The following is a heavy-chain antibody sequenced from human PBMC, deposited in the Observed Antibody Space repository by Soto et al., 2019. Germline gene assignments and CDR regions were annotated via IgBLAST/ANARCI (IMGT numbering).Heavy chain of an antibody. D-gene: IGHD6-19*01. CDR1: GFTFSIFG. CDR2: IWYDGSNA. CDR3: ARDKGSSTVVSGISQEGYFDS. Sequence: QVQLVESGGGVVQPGRSLRLSCAASGFTFSIFGMHWVRQAPGKGLEWAAIIWYDGSNAYYADSVRGRFTISRDNSKNAVYLQTNSLIAENTAVYYCARDKGSSTVVSGISQEGYFDSWGQGTLVTVSS. J-gene: IGHJ4*02. V-gene: IGHV3-33*01.